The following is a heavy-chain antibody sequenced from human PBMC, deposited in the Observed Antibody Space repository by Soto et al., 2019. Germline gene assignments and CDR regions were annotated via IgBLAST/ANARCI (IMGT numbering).Heavy chain of an antibody. D-gene: IGHD3-22*01. CDR2: IFSNDDK. J-gene: IGHJ4*02. Sequence: QVTLKESGPVLVKPTETLTLTCTVSGFSLSNARMGVSWIRQPPGKSLEWLAHIFSNDDKSYSTSLKTRLTISKDTAKSQVVLTMTNVDPVDTATYYCALWTSGYSLWGQGTLVTVSS. V-gene: IGHV2-26*01. CDR3: ALWTSGYSL. CDR1: GFSLSNARMG.